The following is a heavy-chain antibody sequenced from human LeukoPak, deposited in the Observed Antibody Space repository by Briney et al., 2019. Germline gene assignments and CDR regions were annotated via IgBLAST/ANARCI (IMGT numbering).Heavy chain of an antibody. D-gene: IGHD4-17*01. CDR3: AKDIDYGDYVVS. J-gene: IGHJ4*02. CDR2: INSDGINT. Sequence: GSLRLSCSAFGFPFRNHRVDLVRQASGKGPVWVSRINSDGINTSYADSVKGRFTISRDNAKNTLNLQMNSLRAEDTAVYYCAKDIDYGDYVVSWGQGTLVTVSS. V-gene: IGHV3-74*01. CDR1: GFPFRNHR.